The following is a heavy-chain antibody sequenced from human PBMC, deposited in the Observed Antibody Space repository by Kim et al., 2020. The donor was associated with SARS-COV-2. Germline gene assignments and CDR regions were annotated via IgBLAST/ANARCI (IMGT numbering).Heavy chain of an antibody. J-gene: IGHJ4*02. Sequence: GGSLRLSCATSGFPFGTFSMYWVRQAPGKGLEWVAYIEYGGNNKRYADSVRGRATISKDKSENKLYLQMNSLRVEDTAVYFCAKDRIRDGHYEIDYWGQG. CDR3: AKDRIRDGHYEIDY. CDR1: GFPFGTFS. D-gene: IGHD3-22*01. CDR2: IEYGGNNK. V-gene: IGHV3-30*02.